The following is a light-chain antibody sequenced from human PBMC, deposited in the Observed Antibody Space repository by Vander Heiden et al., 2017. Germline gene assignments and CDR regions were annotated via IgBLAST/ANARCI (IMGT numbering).Light chain of an antibody. CDR1: QSVSSK. J-gene: IGKJ3*01. CDR2: GAS. Sequence: EIVMTQSPATLSVSPGERATLSCRASQSVSSKLAWYQKKPGQAHRLLIYGASTRATGIPARFSGSGSGTEFTLTISSLQSEDFAVYDCQQYANWPLTFGPGTKVDIK. CDR3: QQYANWPLT. V-gene: IGKV3-15*01.